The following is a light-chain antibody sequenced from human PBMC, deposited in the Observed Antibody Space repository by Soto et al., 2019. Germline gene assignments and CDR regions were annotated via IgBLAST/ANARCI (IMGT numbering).Light chain of an antibody. Sequence: QSVLTQPPSVSGTPGQRVTISCSGSSSNIGSNTVNWYQQLPGTAPKLLIYGNNQRPSGVPDRFSGSKPGTSASLAISELQSEDEADYHCAAWDDRLNGYVFGTGTKVTVL. CDR2: GNN. V-gene: IGLV1-44*01. CDR3: AAWDDRLNGYV. J-gene: IGLJ1*01. CDR1: SSNIGSNT.